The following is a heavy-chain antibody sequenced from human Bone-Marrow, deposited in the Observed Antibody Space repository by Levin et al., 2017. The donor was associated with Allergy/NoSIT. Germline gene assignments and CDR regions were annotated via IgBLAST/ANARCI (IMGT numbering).Heavy chain of an antibody. Sequence: ASVKVSCKASGYTFTSYGISWVRQAPGQGLEWMGWISAYNGNTNYAQKLQGRVTMTTDTSTSTAYMELRSLRSDDTAVYYCAREGYSNAGYYYYYMDVWGKGTTVTVSS. D-gene: IGHD4-11*01. CDR3: AREGYSNAGYYYYYMDV. CDR2: ISAYNGNT. V-gene: IGHV1-18*01. CDR1: GYTFTSYG. J-gene: IGHJ6*03.